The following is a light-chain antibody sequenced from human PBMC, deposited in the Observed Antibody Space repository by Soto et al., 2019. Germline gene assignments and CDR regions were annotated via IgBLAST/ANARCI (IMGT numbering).Light chain of an antibody. CDR3: QQRTNWQLT. V-gene: IGKV3-11*01. J-gene: IGKJ4*01. Sequence: EIVLTQSPATLSLSPGERATLSCRASQSVGKYLAWYQQRPGQAPRLLMFDVSYRATGTPARFSGSGSGTDFTLTISSREPEDFAVYYCQQRTNWQLTFGGGTRVEIK. CDR2: DVS. CDR1: QSVGKY.